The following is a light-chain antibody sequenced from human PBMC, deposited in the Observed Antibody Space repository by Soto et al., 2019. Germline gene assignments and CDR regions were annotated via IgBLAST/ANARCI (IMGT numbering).Light chain of an antibody. CDR1: SSDVGTYNY. CDR3: GSYSSSSTPYV. V-gene: IGLV2-14*01. CDR2: EVS. J-gene: IGLJ1*01. Sequence: QSALTQPASVSGSPGQSITLSCTGTSSDVGTYNYVSWYQLHPGKAPILIIYEVSNRPSGVSNRFSGSKSGNAASLTISGLQADDEADYYCGSYSSSSTPYVFGSGTKLTVL.